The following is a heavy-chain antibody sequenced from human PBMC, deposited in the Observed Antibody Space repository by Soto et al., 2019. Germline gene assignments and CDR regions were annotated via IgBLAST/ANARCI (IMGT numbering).Heavy chain of an antibody. V-gene: IGHV4-34*01. J-gene: IGHJ6*02. CDR1: GGSFSGYY. Sequence: SETLSLTCAVYGGSFSGYYWSWIRQPPGKGLEWIGEINHSGSTNYNPSLKSRVTISVDTSKNQFSLKLSSVTAADTAVYYCARSILLWYGGLLAGYGMDDWGQGTTVTVSS. CDR2: INHSGST. CDR3: ARSILLWYGGLLAGYGMDD. D-gene: IGHD3-10*01.